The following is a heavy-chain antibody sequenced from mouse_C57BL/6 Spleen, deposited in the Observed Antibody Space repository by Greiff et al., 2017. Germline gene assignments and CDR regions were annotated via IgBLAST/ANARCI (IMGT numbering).Heavy chain of an antibody. J-gene: IGHJ2*01. Sequence: VQLQQPGTELVKPGASVKLSCKASGYTFTSYWMHWVKQRPGQGLEWIGNIKPSNGGTNYNEKFKSKATMTVDKSSSTAYMQLSSLTSEYSSVYYYAGRGLHYYVGYWGQGITLTFSS. CDR1: GYTFTSYW. CDR2: IKPSNGGT. CDR3: AGRGLHYYVGY. V-gene: IGHV1-53*01.